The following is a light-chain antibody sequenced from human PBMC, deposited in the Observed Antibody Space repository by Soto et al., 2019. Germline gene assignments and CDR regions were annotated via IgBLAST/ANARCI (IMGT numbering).Light chain of an antibody. CDR1: QGISSY. V-gene: IGKV1-9*01. CDR3: QQADTFPIT. CDR2: AAS. J-gene: IGKJ5*01. Sequence: IQLTQYPSSLSGSVGDRVTITCRASQGISSYLAWYQQKPGKAPKLLIYAASTLQSGVPSRFSGSGFGTDFTLTISSLQPEDSAIYYCQQADTFPITFGQGTRLEIK.